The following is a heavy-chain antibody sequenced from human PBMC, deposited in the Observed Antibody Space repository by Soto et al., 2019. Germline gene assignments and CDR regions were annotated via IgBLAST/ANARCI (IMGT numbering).Heavy chain of an antibody. Sequence: QVQLMQSGAEVKKPGASVKVSCKASGDTFSDYYIHWVRQAPGQGLEWMGTVNPSGGHTTYSQHCLGRVTRTRDTSTSTRHMELTSLTSEDTAVYYCARGGHVVVVTAALDYWGQGTLVTVSS. CDR2: VNPSGGHT. CDR1: GDTFSDYY. V-gene: IGHV1-46*01. CDR3: ARGGHVVVVTAALDY. D-gene: IGHD2-21*02. J-gene: IGHJ4*02.